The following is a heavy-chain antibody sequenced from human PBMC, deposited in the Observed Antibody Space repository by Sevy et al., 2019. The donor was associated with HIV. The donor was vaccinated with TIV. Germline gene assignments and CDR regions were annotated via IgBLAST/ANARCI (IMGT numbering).Heavy chain of an antibody. CDR1: GYTFSNYG. D-gene: IGHD3-3*01. CDR3: ARDGVHDWGEGWFDP. V-gene: IGHV1-18*01. Sequence: ASVKVSCKASGYTFSNYGISWVRQAPGQGLEWMGWISPFNNKTNYAQKFQGRVSLTSDTSATTAYMGVTSLRSDDTAVYYCARDGVHDWGEGWFDPWGQGTLVTVSS. CDR2: ISPFNNKT. J-gene: IGHJ5*02.